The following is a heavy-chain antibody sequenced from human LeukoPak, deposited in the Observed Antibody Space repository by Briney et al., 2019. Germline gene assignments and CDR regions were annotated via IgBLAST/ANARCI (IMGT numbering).Heavy chain of an antibody. D-gene: IGHD3-22*01. Sequence: GASVKVPCKASGGTFSSYAISWVRQAPGQGLEWMGGIIPIFGTANYAQKFQGRVTITTDESTSTAYMELSSLRSEDTAVYYCARVPEYDSSGYAPFGYWGQGTPVTVSS. V-gene: IGHV1-69*05. CDR2: IIPIFGTA. CDR1: GGTFSSYA. CDR3: ARVPEYDSSGYAPFGY. J-gene: IGHJ4*02.